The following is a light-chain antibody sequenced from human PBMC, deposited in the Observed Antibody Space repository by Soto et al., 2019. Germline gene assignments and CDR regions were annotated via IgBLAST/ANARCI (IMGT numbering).Light chain of an antibody. V-gene: IGKV3-15*01. Sequence: EIMMTQSPATLSVPPGERATLSCRASQSVGTNLAWYQQKPGQAPRLLIHDASTRATGVPVRFSGSGSGTEFTLTITSLQSEDFAVYYCQQYNNWPGYTFGQGTRWIS. CDR2: DAS. J-gene: IGKJ2*01. CDR3: QQYNNWPGYT. CDR1: QSVGTN.